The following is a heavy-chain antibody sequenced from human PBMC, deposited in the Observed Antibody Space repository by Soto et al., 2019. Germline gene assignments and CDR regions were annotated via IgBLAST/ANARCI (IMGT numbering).Heavy chain of an antibody. Sequence: SVKVSCKASGGTFSSYAISWVRQAPGQGLEWMGGIIPIFGTANYAQKFQGRVTITADESTSTAYMELSSLRSEDTAVYYCARDRLESKLLWFGESKPDNWFDPWGQGTLVTVSS. CDR2: IIPIFGTA. J-gene: IGHJ5*02. CDR1: GGTFSSYA. CDR3: ARDRLESKLLWFGESKPDNWFDP. V-gene: IGHV1-69*13. D-gene: IGHD3-10*01.